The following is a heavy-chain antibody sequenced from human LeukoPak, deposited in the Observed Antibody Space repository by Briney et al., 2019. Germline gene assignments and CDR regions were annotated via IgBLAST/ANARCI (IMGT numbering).Heavy chain of an antibody. D-gene: IGHD3-22*01. Sequence: GESLKISCKGSGYSFTSYWIGWVRQMPGKGLEWMGIIYPGDSDTRYSPSFQGQVTISADKSISTAYLQWSSLKASDTAMYYCARQKIYYYDSSGLSRGDAFDIWGQGTMVTVSS. J-gene: IGHJ3*02. CDR3: ARQKIYYYDSSGLSRGDAFDI. CDR2: IYPGDSDT. CDR1: GYSFTSYW. V-gene: IGHV5-51*01.